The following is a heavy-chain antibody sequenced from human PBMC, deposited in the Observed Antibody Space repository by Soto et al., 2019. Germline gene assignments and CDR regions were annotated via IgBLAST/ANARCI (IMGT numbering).Heavy chain of an antibody. V-gene: IGHV4-39*01. CDR2: IYYSGST. Sequence: SDTLSLTCPVSGGSIISSTYYWVWFRQPPGKGLEWIGSIYYSGSTYYNPSLKSRVTISVDTSKNQFSLKLSSVTAADTAVYYCARHVNPWAQGAFDIWGQGTMVT. J-gene: IGHJ3*02. CDR3: ARHVNPWAQGAFDI. CDR1: GGSIISSTYY. D-gene: IGHD7-27*01.